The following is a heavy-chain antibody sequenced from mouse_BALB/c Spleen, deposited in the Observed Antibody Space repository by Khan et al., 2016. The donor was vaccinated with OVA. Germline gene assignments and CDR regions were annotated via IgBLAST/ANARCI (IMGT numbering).Heavy chain of an antibody. J-gene: IGHJ3*01. CDR1: GFTFSDYY. CDR2: ISDGGSYT. Sequence: EVELVESGGGLVKPGGSLKLSCAAAGFTFSDYYMYWVRQTPEKRLEWVATISDGGSYTYYPDSVKGRFTISRDDAKNNLYLQMSSLKSEDTAMYYCAEGYYGDPFAYWGQGTLVTVSA. V-gene: IGHV5-4*02. CDR3: AEGYYGDPFAY. D-gene: IGHD2-13*01.